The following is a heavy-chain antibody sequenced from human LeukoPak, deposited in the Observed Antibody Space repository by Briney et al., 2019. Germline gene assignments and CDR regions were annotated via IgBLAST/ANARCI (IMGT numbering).Heavy chain of an antibody. CDR1: GFTFSSYW. D-gene: IGHD3-10*01. CDR3: AKDSYASGSHGD. CDR2: VKQDGRAT. V-gene: IGHV3-7*05. Sequence: GGSLRLSCAGSGFTFSSYWMTWVRQAPGKGLEWVANVKQDGRATYYGGSVKGRFTISRDNAQNSLYLQMNSLRAEDTAVYYCAKDSYASGSHGDWGQGTLVTVSS. J-gene: IGHJ4*02.